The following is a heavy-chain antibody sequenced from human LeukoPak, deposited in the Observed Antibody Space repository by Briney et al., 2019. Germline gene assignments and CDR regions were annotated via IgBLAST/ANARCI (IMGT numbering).Heavy chain of an antibody. D-gene: IGHD3-22*01. CDR3: ARDSSAYFDY. Sequence: SETLSLTCTVSGYSISSGYYWSWIRQPPGKGLEWIGEINHSGSTNYNPSLKSRVTISVDTSKNQFSLKLSSVTAADTAVYYCARDSSAYFDYWGQGTLVTVSS. J-gene: IGHJ4*02. CDR1: GYSISSGYY. CDR2: INHSGST. V-gene: IGHV4-38-2*02.